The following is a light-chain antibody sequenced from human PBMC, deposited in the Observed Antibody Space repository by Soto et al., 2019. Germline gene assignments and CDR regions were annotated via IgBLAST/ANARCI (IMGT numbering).Light chain of an antibody. CDR1: KLGDKY. CDR2: QDS. V-gene: IGLV3-1*01. CDR3: HAWDSSTYV. J-gene: IGLJ1*01. Sequence: SSELTQPPSVSVSPGQTASITCSGDKLGDKYACWYQQKPGQSPVLVIYQDSKRPSGIPERFSGSNSANTATLTIRGTQAMDEADYYCHAWDSSTYVFGTGTKLTVL.